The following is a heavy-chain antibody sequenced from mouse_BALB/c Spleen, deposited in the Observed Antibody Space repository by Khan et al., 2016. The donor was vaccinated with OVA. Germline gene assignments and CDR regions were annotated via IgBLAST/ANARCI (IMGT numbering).Heavy chain of an antibody. Sequence: VQLQQPGAELVKPGASVKLSCKASGYTFTSFWLHWVKQRPGLGLEWIGEIDPSDNYTNYNQKFKGKATLTLDKSSSTAYMQLSSLTSEDSAVYYCSRSDFYGSSTWFGYWGQGTLVTVSA. V-gene: IGHV1-69*02. J-gene: IGHJ3*01. CDR2: IDPSDNYT. CDR1: GYTFTSFW. CDR3: SRSDFYGSSTWFGY. D-gene: IGHD1-1*01.